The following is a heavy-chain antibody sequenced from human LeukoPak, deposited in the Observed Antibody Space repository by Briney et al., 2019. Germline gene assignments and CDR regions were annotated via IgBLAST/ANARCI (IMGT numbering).Heavy chain of an antibody. CDR1: GYTFTGYY. Sequence: ASVKDSCKASGYTFTGYYIYWVRQAPGQGLEWMGWINPNSGGANYAQKFQGRVTMTRDKSTSTAYMDLSRLRSDDTAVYYCARGRDELDHWGQGTLVSVSS. J-gene: IGHJ4*02. CDR3: ARGRDELDH. D-gene: IGHD1-1*01. CDR2: INPNSGGA. V-gene: IGHV1-2*02.